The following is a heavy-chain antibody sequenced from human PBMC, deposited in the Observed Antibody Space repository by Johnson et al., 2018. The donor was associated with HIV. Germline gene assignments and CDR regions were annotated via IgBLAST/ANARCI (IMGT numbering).Heavy chain of an antibody. CDR3: AKSTQASIVRESGPYGAFDI. D-gene: IGHD3-10*01. V-gene: IGHV3-30*02. Sequence: QVQLVESGGGLVQPGGSLRLSCAASGITVSSSYMSWVRQAPGKGLEWVAFIRYDGSNKYYGDSVKGRFTISRDNSKNTLYLEMNGLRPEDTALYYCAKSTQASIVRESGPYGAFDIWGLGTMVTVSS. CDR2: IRYDGSNK. J-gene: IGHJ3*02. CDR1: GITVSSSY.